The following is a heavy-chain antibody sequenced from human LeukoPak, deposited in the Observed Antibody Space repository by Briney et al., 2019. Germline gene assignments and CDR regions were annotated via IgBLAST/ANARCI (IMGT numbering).Heavy chain of an antibody. V-gene: IGHV3-53*01. CDR1: GFTVSSNY. J-gene: IGHJ4*02. D-gene: IGHD1-26*01. CDR3: TRDSRSGIVY. Sequence: PGGSLRLSCAASGFTVSSNYMSWVRQAPGKGLEWVSDIYSGGSTYYADSVKGRFTISRDNSKNTLYLQMNSLRAEDTAVYYCTRDSRSGIVYWGQGTLVTVSS. CDR2: IYSGGST.